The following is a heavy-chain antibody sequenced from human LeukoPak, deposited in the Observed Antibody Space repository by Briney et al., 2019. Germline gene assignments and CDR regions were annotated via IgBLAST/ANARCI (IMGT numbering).Heavy chain of an antibody. Sequence: KPSETLSLTCTVSGGSVSCDYWNWIRQPPGKGLEWIGYIHYTGNTNDNPSLKSRVTISMDASKNQFSLKLSSVTAADTALYYCARRSTYGFFDSWGQGTLITVSS. J-gene: IGHJ4*02. CDR2: IHYTGNT. CDR1: GGSVSCDY. CDR3: ARRSTYGFFDS. D-gene: IGHD4-17*01. V-gene: IGHV4-59*08.